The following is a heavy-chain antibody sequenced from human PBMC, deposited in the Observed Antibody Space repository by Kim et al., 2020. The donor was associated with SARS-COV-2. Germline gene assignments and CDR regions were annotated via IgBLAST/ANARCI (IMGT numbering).Heavy chain of an antibody. CDR3: ARNLGYSSGWYGPGVGVKFDP. D-gene: IGHD6-19*01. J-gene: IGHJ5*02. CDR1: GGSISSYY. CDR2: IYYSGST. Sequence: SQTLSLTCTVSGGSISSYYWSWLRPPPGKGLEWIGYIYYSGSTNYNPSLKSRVTISVDTSKNQFSLKLSSVTAADTAVYYCARNLGYSSGWYGPGVGVKFDPWGQGTLVTVSS. V-gene: IGHV4-59*13.